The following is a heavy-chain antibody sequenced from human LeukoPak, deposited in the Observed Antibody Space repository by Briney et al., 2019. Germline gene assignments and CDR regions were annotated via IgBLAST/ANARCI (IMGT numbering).Heavy chain of an antibody. CDR3: ARDRGYCSSTSCPYYFDY. J-gene: IGHJ4*02. CDR2: ITSSGSTI. D-gene: IGHD2-2*01. Sequence: PGGSLRLSCAVSGFTFSSYEMNWVRQAPGKGLEWLSYITSSGSTIYYADSVKGRFTISRDNAKNSLYLQMNSLRAEDTAIYYCARDRGYCSSTSCPYYFDYGGGEPLVTVSS. V-gene: IGHV3-48*03. CDR1: GFTFSSYE.